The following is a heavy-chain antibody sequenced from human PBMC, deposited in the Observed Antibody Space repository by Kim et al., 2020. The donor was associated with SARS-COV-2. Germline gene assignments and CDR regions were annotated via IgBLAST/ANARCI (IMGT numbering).Heavy chain of an antibody. D-gene: IGHD3-10*01. Sequence: GRFTISSDNAKNSLYLQMNSLRAEDTAVYYCARDGKRHYGSGRFDPWGQGTLVTVSS. CDR3: ARDGKRHYGSGRFDP. V-gene: IGHV3-11*01. J-gene: IGHJ5*02.